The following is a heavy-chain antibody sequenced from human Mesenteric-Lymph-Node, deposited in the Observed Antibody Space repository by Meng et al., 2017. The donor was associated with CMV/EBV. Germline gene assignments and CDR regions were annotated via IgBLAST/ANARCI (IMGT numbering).Heavy chain of an antibody. D-gene: IGHD3-3*01. CDR3: AKCFLGSRYYFDS. CDR2: ISGSGGST. V-gene: IGHV3-23*01. CDR1: GFTVSTNY. Sequence: GESLKISCVASGFTVSTNYMNWVRQAPGKGLEWVSSISGSGGSTYYADSVKGRFTISRDNSKNTLYLQINSLRAEDTAVYYCAKCFLGSRYYFDSWGQGTLVTVSS. J-gene: IGHJ4*02.